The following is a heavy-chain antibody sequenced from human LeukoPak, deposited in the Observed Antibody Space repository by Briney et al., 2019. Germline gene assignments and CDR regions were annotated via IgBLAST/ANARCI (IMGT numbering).Heavy chain of an antibody. CDR1: GGSFSGYY. CDR3: ASGKRYFDWLWFDP. D-gene: IGHD3-9*01. Sequence: SETLSLTCAVYGGSFSGYYWSWIRQPPGKGLEWIGETNHSGSTNYNPSLKSRVTISVDTSKNQFSLKLSSVTAADTAVCYCASGKRYFDWLWFDPWGQGTLVTVSS. CDR2: TNHSGST. V-gene: IGHV4-34*01. J-gene: IGHJ5*02.